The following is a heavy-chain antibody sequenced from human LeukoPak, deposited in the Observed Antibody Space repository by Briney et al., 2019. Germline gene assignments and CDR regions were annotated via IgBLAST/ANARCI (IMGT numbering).Heavy chain of an antibody. CDR1: AGSISSSNW. Sequence: SETLSLTCAVSAGSISSSNWWSWVRQPPGKGLEWIGEIYYSGSTNYNPSLKSRVIISVDKSNNQFSLNLSSVTAADTAVYYCARTITMIVSWGQGTLVTVSS. CDR2: IYYSGST. D-gene: IGHD3-22*01. J-gene: IGHJ4*02. CDR3: ARTITMIVS. V-gene: IGHV4-4*02.